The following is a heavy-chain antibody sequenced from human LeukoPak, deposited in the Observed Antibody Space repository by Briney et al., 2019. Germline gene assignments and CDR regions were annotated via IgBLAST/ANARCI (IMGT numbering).Heavy chain of an antibody. V-gene: IGHV3-11*06. D-gene: IGHD3-10*01. J-gene: IGHJ4*02. CDR2: IGRSGST. Sequence: LSLTCAVYGGFLSGYYWSCIRQSPGGGRECVSYIGRSGSTTYVDSVKGRFTISRDNANKSLYLQMNSLRAEDTAVYYCARGSGGDGDALYYFDYWGQGTLVTVSS. CDR3: ARGSGGDGDALYYFDY. CDR1: GGFLSGYY.